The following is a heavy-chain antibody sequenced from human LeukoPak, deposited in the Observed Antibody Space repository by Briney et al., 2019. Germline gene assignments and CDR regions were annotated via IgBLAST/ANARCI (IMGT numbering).Heavy chain of an antibody. CDR1: GFTFTRNC. V-gene: IGHV3-30-3*01. CDR3: ATGSDFYYDS. D-gene: IGHD1-26*01. Sequence: QPGRSLRLSCTASGFTFTRNCMHWVRQAPGKGLEWVAAIPHDGSSALYADSVKGRFIISRDNSKNTQYLQMNSLRIEDSAVYYCATGSDFYYDSWGRESWSPPPQ. CDR2: IPHDGSSA. J-gene: IGHJ5*01.